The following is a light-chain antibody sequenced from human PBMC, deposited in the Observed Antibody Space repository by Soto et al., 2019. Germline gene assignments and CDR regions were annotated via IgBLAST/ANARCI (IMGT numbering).Light chain of an antibody. CDR2: AAS. Sequence: EIVLTQSPGTLAVSPGEVATLSCWASQSVASNLAWYQQKRGQAPRLLIYAASTRATGVPARFSGSGSGTEFTLTISSLQSEDFAVYYCQQYNNWPPITFGQGTRLEIK. CDR1: QSVASN. J-gene: IGKJ5*01. V-gene: IGKV3D-15*01. CDR3: QQYNNWPPIT.